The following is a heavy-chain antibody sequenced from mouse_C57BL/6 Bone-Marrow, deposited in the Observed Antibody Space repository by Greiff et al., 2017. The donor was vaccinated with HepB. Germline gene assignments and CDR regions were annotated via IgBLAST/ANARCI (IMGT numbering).Heavy chain of an antibody. Sequence: EVHLVESGGGLVQPGGSLKLSCAASGFTFSDYGMAWVRQAPRKGPEWVAFISNLAYSIYYADTVTGRFTISRENAKNTLYLEMSSLRSEDTAMYYCARLSNWEAWFAYWGQGTLVTVSA. CDR2: ISNLAYSI. D-gene: IGHD4-1*01. CDR1: GFTFSDYG. J-gene: IGHJ3*01. V-gene: IGHV5-15*01. CDR3: ARLSNWEAWFAY.